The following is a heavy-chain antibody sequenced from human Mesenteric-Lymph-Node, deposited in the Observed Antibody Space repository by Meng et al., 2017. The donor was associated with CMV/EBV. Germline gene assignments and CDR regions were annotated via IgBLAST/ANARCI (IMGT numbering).Heavy chain of an antibody. V-gene: IGHV3-7*01. CDR3: AYHTPGDYYGMGV. Sequence: GESLKISCAASGFTFSNYWMSWVRQAPGKGLEWVANIKQDGSEKYYVDSVKGRFTISRDNAENPLYLQMNSLRAEDTAVYYCAYHTPGDYYGMGVWGQGTTVTVSS. D-gene: IGHD3-3*01. J-gene: IGHJ6*02. CDR1: GFTFSNYW. CDR2: IKQDGSEK.